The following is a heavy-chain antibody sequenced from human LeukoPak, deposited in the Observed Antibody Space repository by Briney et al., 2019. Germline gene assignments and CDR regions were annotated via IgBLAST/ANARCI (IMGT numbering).Heavy chain of an antibody. Sequence: ASVKVSCKASGYTFTGYYMHWVRQAPGQGLEWMGWINPNSGGTNYAQKFQGRVTMTRDTSISTAYMELSRLRSDDTAVYYCARVITMVVVVMVYWGQGTLVTVSS. J-gene: IGHJ4*02. V-gene: IGHV1-2*02. D-gene: IGHD3-22*01. CDR1: GYTFTGYY. CDR3: ARVITMVVVVMVY. CDR2: INPNSGGT.